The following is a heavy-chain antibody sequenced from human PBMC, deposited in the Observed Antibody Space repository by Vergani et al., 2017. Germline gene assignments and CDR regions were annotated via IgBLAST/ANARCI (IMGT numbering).Heavy chain of an antibody. D-gene: IGHD3-10*01. CDR1: GFTFSHYG. Sequence: QVQLVESGGCVVQPGGSLRLSCAASGFTFSHYGMSWVRQAPGKGLDWVAFIRSDGSNKYYVESVKGRFAISRDNSKNTLSLQMNSLRAEDTAVYYCAKAEYGSGTYPAWALDSWGQGALVTVSS. V-gene: IGHV3-30*02. CDR3: AKAEYGSGTYPAWALDS. CDR2: IRSDGSNK. J-gene: IGHJ4*02.